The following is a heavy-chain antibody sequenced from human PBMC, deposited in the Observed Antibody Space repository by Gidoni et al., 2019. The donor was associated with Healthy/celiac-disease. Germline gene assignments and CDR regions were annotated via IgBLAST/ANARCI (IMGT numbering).Heavy chain of an antibody. J-gene: IGHJ4*02. V-gene: IGHV3-33*01. CDR2: IWYDGSNK. CDR1: GFTFSSYG. CDR3: ARGRKYSSSSSYFDY. Sequence: QVQLVESGGGVVQPGRSLRLSCAASGFTFSSYGMHWVRQAPGKGLEWVAVIWYDGSNKYYADSVKGRFTISRDNSKNTLYLQMNSLRAEDTAVYYCARGRKYSSSSSYFDYWGQGTLVTVSS. D-gene: IGHD6-6*01.